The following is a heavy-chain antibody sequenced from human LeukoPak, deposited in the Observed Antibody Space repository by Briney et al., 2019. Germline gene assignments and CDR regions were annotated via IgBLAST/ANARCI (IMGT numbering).Heavy chain of an antibody. D-gene: IGHD5-18*01. CDR2: IYYSGST. CDR1: GGSISSYY. J-gene: IGHJ4*02. Sequence: PSETLSLTCTVSGGSISSYYWSWIRQPPGKGLEWIGYIYYSGSTNYNPSLKSRVTISVDTSKNQFSLKLSSVTAADTAVYYCARHYSPTAMAGFDYWGQGTLVTVSS. V-gene: IGHV4-59*08. CDR3: ARHYSPTAMAGFDY.